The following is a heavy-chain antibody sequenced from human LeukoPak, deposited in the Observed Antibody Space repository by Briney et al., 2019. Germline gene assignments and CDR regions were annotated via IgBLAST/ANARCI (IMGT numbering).Heavy chain of an antibody. V-gene: IGHV3-30*18. D-gene: IGHD2-15*01. J-gene: IGHJ4*02. Sequence: GGSLRLSCVGSGFTFSNYGMHWVRQAPGKGLEWVAVIGYDGSNQYYADSVKGRFTISRDNSKSTLYLQMDSLRTEDTAVYYCAKVRTQYCSSGSCFNYYFEYWGQGTLVTVSS. CDR1: GFTFSNYG. CDR3: AKVRTQYCSSGSCFNYYFEY. CDR2: IGYDGSNQ.